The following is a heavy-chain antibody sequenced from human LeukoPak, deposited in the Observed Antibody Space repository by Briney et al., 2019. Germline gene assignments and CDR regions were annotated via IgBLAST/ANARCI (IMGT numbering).Heavy chain of an antibody. J-gene: IGHJ4*02. V-gene: IGHV1-2*06. CDR2: INPNSGGT. CDR1: GYTFTGYY. Sequence: GASVKVSCKASGYTFTGYYMHWVRQAPGQGLEWMGRINPNSGGTNYARKFQGRVTMTRDTSISTAYMELSRLRSDDTAVYYCARPRYYDSSGSTFDYWGQGTLVTVSS. D-gene: IGHD3-22*01. CDR3: ARPRYYDSSGSTFDY.